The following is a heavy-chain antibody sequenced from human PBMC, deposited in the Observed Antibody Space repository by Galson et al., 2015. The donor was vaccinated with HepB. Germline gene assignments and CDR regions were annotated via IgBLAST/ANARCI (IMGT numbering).Heavy chain of an antibody. CDR3: ASEMAGTWNFDY. Sequence: SLRLSCAASGFTFSSYAMHWVRQAPGKGLEWVAVISYDGSNKYYADSVKGRFTISRDNSKNTLYLQMNSLRAEDTAVYYCASEMAGTWNFDYWGQGTLVTVSS. CDR2: ISYDGSNK. J-gene: IGHJ4*02. V-gene: IGHV3-30-3*01. D-gene: IGHD5-24*01. CDR1: GFTFSSYA.